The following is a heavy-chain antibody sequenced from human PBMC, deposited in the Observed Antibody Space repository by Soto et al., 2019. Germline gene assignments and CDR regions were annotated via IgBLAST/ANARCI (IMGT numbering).Heavy chain of an antibody. V-gene: IGHV1-69*13. J-gene: IGHJ5*02. CDR3: ARAAIHGSSWYFWFDP. CDR2: IIPLFGTT. Sequence: GASVKVSCKASGYTFTSYGISWVRQAPGQGLEWMGGIIPLFGTTNYAQKFKGRVTISADESSSTAYMELSSLTSEDAAVYYCARAAIHGSSWYFWFDPWGQGTRVTVSS. CDR1: GYTFTSYG. D-gene: IGHD6-13*01.